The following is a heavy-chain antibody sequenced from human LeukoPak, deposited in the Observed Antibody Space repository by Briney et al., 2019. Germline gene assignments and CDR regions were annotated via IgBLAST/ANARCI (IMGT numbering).Heavy chain of an antibody. CDR3: AKTVRQWLANDAFAI. Sequence: SETLSLTCTVSGGSISGYYWTWIQQPPGKGLEWIGYIYSSGSTNYNPSLMSRVTISVDTSKNQFSLKLTSVTAADTAIYYCAKTVRQWLANDAFAIWGQGTMVTVSS. CDR2: IYSSGST. J-gene: IGHJ3*02. D-gene: IGHD6-19*01. CDR1: GGSISGYY. V-gene: IGHV4-59*01.